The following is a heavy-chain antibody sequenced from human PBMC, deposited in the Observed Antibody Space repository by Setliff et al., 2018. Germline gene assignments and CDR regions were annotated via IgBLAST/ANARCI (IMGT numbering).Heavy chain of an antibody. Sequence: PGESLKISCKGSGYTFTNYWIGWVRQMPGKGLEWMGIIYPADSDTTYSPSFQGQVTISADKSINTAYLQWSSLKASDTAIYYCARVGPLTDDAFDIWGQGTMVT. CDR2: IYPADSDT. D-gene: IGHD1-26*01. CDR1: GYTFTNYW. CDR3: ARVGPLTDDAFDI. V-gene: IGHV5-51*01. J-gene: IGHJ3*02.